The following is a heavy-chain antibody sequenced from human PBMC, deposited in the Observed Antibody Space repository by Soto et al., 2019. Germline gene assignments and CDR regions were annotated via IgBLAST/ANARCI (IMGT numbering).Heavy chain of an antibody. Sequence: GGSLRLSCAASGFTFSSYSMNWVRQAPGKGLEWVSYISSSSSTIYYADSVKGRFTISRDNAKNSLYLQMNSLRAEDTAVYYCARGLWFGELGYWGQGTLVTVSS. CDR2: ISSSSSTI. CDR1: GFTFSSYS. CDR3: ARGLWFGELGY. D-gene: IGHD3-10*01. V-gene: IGHV3-48*01. J-gene: IGHJ4*02.